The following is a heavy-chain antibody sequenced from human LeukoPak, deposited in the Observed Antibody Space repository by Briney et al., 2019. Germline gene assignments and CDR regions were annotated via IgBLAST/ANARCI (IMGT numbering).Heavy chain of an antibody. J-gene: IGHJ5*02. Sequence: GGSLRLSCAASGFTFSGSAMHWVRQASGKGLEWVGRIRNKANSYATAYTASVKGRFTISRDDSKNTAYLQMNSLKTEDTAVYYCTRYSSSDNWFDPWGQGTLVTVSS. D-gene: IGHD6-6*01. CDR1: GFTFSGSA. V-gene: IGHV3-73*01. CDR2: IRNKANSYAT. CDR3: TRYSSSDNWFDP.